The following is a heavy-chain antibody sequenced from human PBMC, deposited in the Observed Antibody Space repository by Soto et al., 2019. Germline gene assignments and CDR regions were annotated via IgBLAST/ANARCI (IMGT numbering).Heavy chain of an antibody. D-gene: IGHD6-6*01. Sequence: PGGSLRLSCAASGFTFSDYYMSWIRQAPGKGLEWVSYISSSGSTIYYAXXXXXXXXXXXXXAXXXXXXXXXXXXXXXXAXYYXARRGSSSGGRVYWGQGTLVTVSS. CDR2: ISSSGSTI. CDR3: ARRGSSSGGRVY. V-gene: IGHV3-11*01. J-gene: IGHJ4*02. CDR1: GFTFSDYY.